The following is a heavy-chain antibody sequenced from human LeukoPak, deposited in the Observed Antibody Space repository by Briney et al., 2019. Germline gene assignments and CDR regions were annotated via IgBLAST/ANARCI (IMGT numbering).Heavy chain of an antibody. CDR3: ARDAVLRYFDWLVPWFDP. V-gene: IGHV3-11*04. CDR1: GFTFSDYY. D-gene: IGHD3-9*01. J-gene: IGHJ5*02. Sequence: PGGSLRLPCAASGFTFSDYYMSWIRQAPGKGLEWVSYISSSGSTIYYADSVKGRFTISRDNAKNSLYLQMNSLRAEDTAVYYCARDAVLRYFDWLVPWFDPWGQGTLVTVSS. CDR2: ISSSGSTI.